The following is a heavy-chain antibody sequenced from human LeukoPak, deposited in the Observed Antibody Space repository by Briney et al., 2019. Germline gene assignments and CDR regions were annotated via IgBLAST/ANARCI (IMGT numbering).Heavy chain of an antibody. Sequence: PGGSLRLSCATSGFTFSIYGMHWVRQAPGKGLEWVAVIWHDGSNQYYADSVKGRFTISRDNSKNTLYLQMNSLRPDDTAVYYCARGVGSYGYEYYYGLDVWGRGTTVTVSS. CDR1: GFTFSIYG. D-gene: IGHD3-16*01. CDR3: ARGVGSYGYEYYYGLDV. V-gene: IGHV3-33*01. J-gene: IGHJ6*02. CDR2: IWHDGSNQ.